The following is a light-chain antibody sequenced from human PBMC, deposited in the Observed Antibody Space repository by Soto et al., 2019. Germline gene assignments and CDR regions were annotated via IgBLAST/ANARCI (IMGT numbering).Light chain of an antibody. Sequence: DIPMTQSPSSVSASVGDRVTITCRASQGIGSWLAWYQQKPGKAPKLLIYAASSLQSGVPSRFSGSVSGTDVALTISSLQPEDFATYYCLQANAFPLTFGGGTKVEIK. V-gene: IGKV1-12*01. CDR2: AAS. CDR3: LQANAFPLT. J-gene: IGKJ4*01. CDR1: QGIGSW.